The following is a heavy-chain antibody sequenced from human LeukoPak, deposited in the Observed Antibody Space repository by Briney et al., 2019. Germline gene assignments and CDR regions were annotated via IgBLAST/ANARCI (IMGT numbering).Heavy chain of an antibody. Sequence: GGSLRLSCAASGFTFSSYAMSWVRQAPGKGLEWVSAISGSGGSTYYADSVKGRFTISRDNSKNTLYLQMNSLRAEDTAVYYCARDVERYGSGPLDYWGQGTLVTVSS. V-gene: IGHV3-23*01. CDR2: ISGSGGST. CDR1: GFTFSSYA. D-gene: IGHD3-10*01. CDR3: ARDVERYGSGPLDY. J-gene: IGHJ4*02.